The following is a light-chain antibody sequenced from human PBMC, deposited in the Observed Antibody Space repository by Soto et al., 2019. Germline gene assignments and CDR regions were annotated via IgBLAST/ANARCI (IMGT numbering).Light chain of an antibody. CDR1: QSISSW. Sequence: DIPMTQSPSTLSASVGDRVTITCRASQSISSWLAWYQQKPGKAPKLLIYKASTLDSGVPSRFSGSGSGTEFTLTISSLQPDDFATYYCQQYNSYSLSITFGQGTRLEIK. CDR3: QQYNSYSLSIT. CDR2: KAS. V-gene: IGKV1-5*03. J-gene: IGKJ5*01.